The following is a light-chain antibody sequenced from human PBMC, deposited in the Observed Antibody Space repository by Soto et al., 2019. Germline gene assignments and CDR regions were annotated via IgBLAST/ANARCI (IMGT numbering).Light chain of an antibody. J-gene: IGLJ1*01. CDR1: SSDVGFYNY. CDR2: EVT. CDR3: GSYTSSSNYV. Sequence: QSALTQPASVSGSPGQSITISCSGTSSDVGFYNYVSWFQQYPGKAPKLMIFEVTNRPSGVSDRFSGSKSDNMASLTISGLQADDEADYYCGSYTSSSNYVFGTGTKVTVL. V-gene: IGLV2-14*01.